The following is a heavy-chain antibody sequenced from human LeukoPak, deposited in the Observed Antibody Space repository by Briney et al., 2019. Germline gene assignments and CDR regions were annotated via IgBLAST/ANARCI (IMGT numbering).Heavy chain of an antibody. V-gene: IGHV3-11*06. J-gene: IGHJ5*02. CDR1: RFIFTDYY. CDR3: AREGGSGSYSWFDP. D-gene: IGHD3-10*01. Sequence: PGGSLRLSCAASRFIFTDYYMSWIRQSPGKGLEWVAYISSTSSVIHYTDSVRGRFTISRDNAKNSLYLQMNSLRAEDTAVYYCAREGGSGSYSWFDPWGQGTLVTVSS. CDR2: ISSTSSVI.